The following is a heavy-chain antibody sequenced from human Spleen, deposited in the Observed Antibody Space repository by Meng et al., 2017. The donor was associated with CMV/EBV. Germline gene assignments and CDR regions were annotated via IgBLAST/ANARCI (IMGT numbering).Heavy chain of an antibody. Sequence: FSSYAISWVRQAPGQGLEWMGGIIPIFGTANYAQKFQGRVTITTVESTSTASMELSSLRSEDTAVYYCARGPDCSSTSCYTGYFDYWGQGTLVTVS. CDR1: FSSYA. CDR3: ARGPDCSSTSCYTGYFDY. J-gene: IGHJ4*02. CDR2: IIPIFGTA. V-gene: IGHV1-69*05. D-gene: IGHD2-2*02.